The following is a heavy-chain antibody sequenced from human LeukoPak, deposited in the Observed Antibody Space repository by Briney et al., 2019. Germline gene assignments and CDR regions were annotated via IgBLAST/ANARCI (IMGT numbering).Heavy chain of an antibody. Sequence: SETLSLTCTVSGGSISSYYWSWIRQPPGKGLEWIGYTYYSGSTNYNPSLKSRVTISVDTSKNQFSLKLSSVTAADTAVYYCARGSPPVDAFDIWGQGTMVTVSS. V-gene: IGHV4-59*01. CDR1: GGSISSYY. J-gene: IGHJ3*02. CDR2: TYYSGST. CDR3: ARGSPPVDAFDI.